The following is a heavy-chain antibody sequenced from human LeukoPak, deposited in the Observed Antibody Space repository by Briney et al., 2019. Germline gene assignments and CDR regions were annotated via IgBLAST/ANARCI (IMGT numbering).Heavy chain of an antibody. CDR1: GYTFTSYG. J-gene: IGHJ4*02. V-gene: IGHV1-18*01. D-gene: IGHD4-23*01. CDR2: ISAYNGNT. Sequence: ASVKVSCKASGYTFTSYGISWVRQAPGQGLEWMGWISAYNGNTNYAQKLQGRVTMTTDTSTSTAYMELRSLRSDDTAVYYCARGPSYGGNPGSFDYWGQGTLVTVSS. CDR3: ARGPSYGGNPGSFDY.